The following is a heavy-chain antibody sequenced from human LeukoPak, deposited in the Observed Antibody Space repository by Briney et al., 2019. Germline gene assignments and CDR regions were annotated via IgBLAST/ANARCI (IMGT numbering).Heavy chain of an antibody. Sequence: GGSLRLSCAASGFPFSNFWMSWVRQAPGKGLEWLANIKYDGSDKYYVDSVKGRFTISRDNAENSLYLQMNNLTADDTAVYYCARDVVSRYGGHNYWGQGTLVTVSS. J-gene: IGHJ4*02. D-gene: IGHD4/OR15-4a*01. V-gene: IGHV3-7*01. CDR3: ARDVVSRYGGHNY. CDR2: IKYDGSDK. CDR1: GFPFSNFW.